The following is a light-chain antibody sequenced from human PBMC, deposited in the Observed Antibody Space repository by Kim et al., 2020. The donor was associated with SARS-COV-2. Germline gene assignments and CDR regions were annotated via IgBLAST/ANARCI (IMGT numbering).Light chain of an antibody. Sequence: CASVADRVTITCRASQSICSYLNWYQQKPGKAPKLLIYATSALRSGIPSRFSGSGSGTDFTLTISSLQPEDFATYYCQQSYSTPRGFGQGTKLEI. CDR1: QSICSY. CDR2: ATS. V-gene: IGKV1-39*01. J-gene: IGKJ2*03. CDR3: QQSYSTPRG.